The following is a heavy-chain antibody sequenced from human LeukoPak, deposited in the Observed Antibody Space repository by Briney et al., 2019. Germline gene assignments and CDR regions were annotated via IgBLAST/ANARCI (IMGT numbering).Heavy chain of an antibody. Sequence: QSGGSLRLSCAASGFTFSSYAMSWVRQAPGKGLEWVSTITGNGGSTYYADSVKGRFTISRDNSKNTLYLQMNSLRAEDTAEYYCAKCPYYDFWSGYYFDHWGRGTLVTVSS. D-gene: IGHD3-3*01. CDR3: AKCPYYDFWSGYYFDH. CDR1: GFTFSSYA. CDR2: ITGNGGST. V-gene: IGHV3-23*01. J-gene: IGHJ4*02.